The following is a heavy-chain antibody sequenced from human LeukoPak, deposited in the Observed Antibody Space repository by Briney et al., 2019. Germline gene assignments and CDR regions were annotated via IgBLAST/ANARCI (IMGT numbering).Heavy chain of an antibody. D-gene: IGHD3-10*01. CDR1: GFTFSSYW. CDR3: AREQEALKGYYYASGSYYYDY. CDR2: IKQDGSEK. Sequence: GGSLRLSCAASGFTFSSYWMSWVRQAPGKGLEWVANIKQDGSEKYYVDSLKGRFTISRDNAKNSLYLQMNSLRAEDTAVYYCAREQEALKGYYYASGSYYYDYWGQGILVTVSS. V-gene: IGHV3-7*03. J-gene: IGHJ4*02.